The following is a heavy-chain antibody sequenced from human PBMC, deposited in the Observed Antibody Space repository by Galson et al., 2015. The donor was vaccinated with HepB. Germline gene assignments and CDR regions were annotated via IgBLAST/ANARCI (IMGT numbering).Heavy chain of an antibody. V-gene: IGHV4-39*01. Sequence: ETLSLTCTVSGGSISTTSYYWGWIRQPPGKGLEWIGNIYYSGSTYYNPSLKSRVTISVDTSKNQFSLKVSSVTAADTAVYYCARRGNGFDPWGQGSLVTVST. J-gene: IGHJ5*02. CDR3: ARRGNGFDP. CDR2: IYYSGST. CDR1: GGSISTTSYY.